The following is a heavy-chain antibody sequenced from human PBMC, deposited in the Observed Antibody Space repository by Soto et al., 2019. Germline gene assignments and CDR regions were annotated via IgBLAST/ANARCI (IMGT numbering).Heavy chain of an antibody. J-gene: IGHJ6*02. CDR2: IYYRGSP. CDR1: GDSISSDDYY. Sequence: PSETLSLTCTVSGDSISSDDYYWSWIRQPPGKGLEWIGYIYYRGSPYYNASLESRVIISLDTSKNQFSLMLSSVTAADTAVYYCARVRSYGMDVWGQGTTVTVSS. D-gene: IGHD4-17*01. CDR3: ARVRSYGMDV. V-gene: IGHV4-30-4*01.